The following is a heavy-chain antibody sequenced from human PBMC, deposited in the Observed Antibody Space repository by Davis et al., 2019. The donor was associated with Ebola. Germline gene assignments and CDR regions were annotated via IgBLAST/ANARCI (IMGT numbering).Heavy chain of an antibody. J-gene: IGHJ4*02. CDR1: GYSFTSYW. V-gene: IGHV5-10-1*01. D-gene: IGHD4-17*01. CDR2: IDPSDSYT. CDR3: ARIDRRTTVTTGY. Sequence: KVSCKGSGYSFTSYWISWVRQMPGKGLEWMGRIDPSDSYTNYSPSFQGHVTISADKPISTAYLQWSSLKASDTAMYYCARIDRRTTVTTGYWGQGTLVTVSS.